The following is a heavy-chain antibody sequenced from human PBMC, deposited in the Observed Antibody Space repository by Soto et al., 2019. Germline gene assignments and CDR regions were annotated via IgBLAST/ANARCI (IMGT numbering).Heavy chain of an antibody. J-gene: IGHJ4*02. CDR3: ARGPTGWFGYDY. CDR1: GFTFSTSW. D-gene: IGHD3-10*01. Sequence: PGGSLRLSCAASGFTFSTSWMHWVRQVPGKGLVWVSRMNSDGTTTNYADSVKGRFTISRDNAKDTLYLQMSSLWAEDTAVYYCARGPTGWFGYDYWGRGTLVTVSS. V-gene: IGHV3-74*01. CDR2: MNSDGTTT.